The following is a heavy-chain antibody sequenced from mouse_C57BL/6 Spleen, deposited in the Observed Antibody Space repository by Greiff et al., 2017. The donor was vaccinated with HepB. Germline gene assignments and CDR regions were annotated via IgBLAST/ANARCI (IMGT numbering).Heavy chain of an antibody. CDR2: INPGSGGT. Sequence: QVQLKQSGAELVRPGTSVKVSCKASGYAFTNYLIEWVKQRPGQGLEWIGVINPGSGGTNYNEKFKGKATLTADKSSSTAYMQLSSLTSEDSAVYFCARTTLRGSYYFDYWGQGTTLTVSS. CDR1: GYAFTNYL. J-gene: IGHJ2*01. CDR3: ARTTLRGSYYFDY. V-gene: IGHV1-54*01. D-gene: IGHD1-1*01.